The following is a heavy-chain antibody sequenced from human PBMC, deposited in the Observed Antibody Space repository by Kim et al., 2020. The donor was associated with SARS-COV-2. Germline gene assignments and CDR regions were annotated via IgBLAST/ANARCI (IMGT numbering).Heavy chain of an antibody. CDR3: AKDLNLGFDS. J-gene: IGHJ4*02. V-gene: IGHV3-23*01. CDR1: SFTFGHFA. D-gene: IGHD7-27*01. Sequence: GGSLRLSCAASSFTFGHFAMNWVRQAPGKGLEWISTISDSGDSTYYADSVKGRFTISRDNSKNTLFLQMNSLRADDTAMYYCAKDLNLGFDSWGQGNLVT. CDR2: ISDSGDST.